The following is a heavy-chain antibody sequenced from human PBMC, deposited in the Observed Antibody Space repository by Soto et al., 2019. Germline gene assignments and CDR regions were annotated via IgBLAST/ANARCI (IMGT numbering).Heavy chain of an antibody. CDR2: IYSSGST. D-gene: IGHD3-3*02. CDR1: SDSVSSSSYT. Sequence: SETLSLTCTVSSDSVSSSSYTWGWIRQPPGKGLEWIGSIYSSGSTYYNPSLKSRVTVSVDTSKNQFSLKLSSVTAADTAVYYCASPKIAFYNWFDPWGQGTLVTVSS. V-gene: IGHV4-39*01. J-gene: IGHJ5*02. CDR3: ASPKIAFYNWFDP.